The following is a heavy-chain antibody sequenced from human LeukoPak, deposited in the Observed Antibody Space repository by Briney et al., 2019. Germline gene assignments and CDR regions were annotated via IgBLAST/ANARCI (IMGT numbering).Heavy chain of an antibody. CDR3: ASKAAAGTDY. CDR2: IIPIFGTA. Sequence: ASVKVSCKASGGTFSSYAISWVRQAPGQGLEWMGGIIPIFGTANYAQKFQGRVTITADESTSTAYMELSSLRSEDTAVNYCASKAAAGTDYWGQGTLVTVSS. V-gene: IGHV1-69*13. J-gene: IGHJ4*02. D-gene: IGHD6-13*01. CDR1: GGTFSSYA.